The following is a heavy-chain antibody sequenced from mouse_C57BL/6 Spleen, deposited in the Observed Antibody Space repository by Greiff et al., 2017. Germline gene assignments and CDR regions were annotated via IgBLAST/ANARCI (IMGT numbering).Heavy chain of an antibody. V-gene: IGHV1-19*01. CDR1: GYTFTDYY. D-gene: IGHD2-5*01. CDR2: INPYNGGT. CDR3: AREGAYYSNYGDY. J-gene: IGHJ2*01. Sequence: EVQLQQSGPVLVKPGASVKMSCKASGYTFTDYYMNWVKQSHGKSLEWIGVINPYNGGTSYNQKFKGKATLTVDKSSSTAYMELNSLTSEDSAVYYCAREGAYYSNYGDYWGQGTTLTVSS.